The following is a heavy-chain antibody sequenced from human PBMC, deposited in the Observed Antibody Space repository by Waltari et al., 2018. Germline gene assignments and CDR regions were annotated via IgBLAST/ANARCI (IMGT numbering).Heavy chain of an antibody. CDR1: GFTFDDYA. CDR2: ISWNSGSI. Sequence: EVQLVESGGGLVQPGRSLRLSCAASGFTFDDYAMHWVRQAPGKGLEWVSGISWNSGSIGYADSVKGRFTISRDNSKNTLYLQMNSLRAEDTAVYYCAIVGGAFDYWGQGTLVTVSS. CDR3: AIVGGAFDY. J-gene: IGHJ4*02. D-gene: IGHD3-16*01. V-gene: IGHV3-9*01.